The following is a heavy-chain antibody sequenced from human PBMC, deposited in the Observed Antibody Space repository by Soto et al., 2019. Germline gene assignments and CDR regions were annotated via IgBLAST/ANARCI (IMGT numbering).Heavy chain of an antibody. CDR2: ISDSGRYT. CDR1: RFTFSSRA. V-gene: IGHV3-23*01. CDR3: AKNLNIARRYFDY. J-gene: IGHJ4*02. Sequence: LRLSCAASRFTFSSRAMNWVRQAPGKGLEWVSAISDSGRYTYYADSVKGRFTISRDNSRNTLYLQMNSLRGEDTAVYYCAKNLNIARRYFDYWGQGTLVTVSS. D-gene: IGHD2-15*01.